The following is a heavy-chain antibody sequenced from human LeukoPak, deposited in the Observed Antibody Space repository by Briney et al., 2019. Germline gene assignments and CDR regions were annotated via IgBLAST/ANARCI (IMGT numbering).Heavy chain of an antibody. CDR1: GFTFSSYS. Sequence: GGSLRLSCAASGFTFSSYSMNWVRQAPGKGLEWVSYISSSSSTIYYADSVKGRFTISRDNSKNTLYLQMNSLRAEDTAVYYCAKDRDWNYWTDYWGQGTLVTVSS. CDR2: ISSSSSTI. CDR3: AKDRDWNYWTDY. V-gene: IGHV3-48*01. D-gene: IGHD1-7*01. J-gene: IGHJ4*02.